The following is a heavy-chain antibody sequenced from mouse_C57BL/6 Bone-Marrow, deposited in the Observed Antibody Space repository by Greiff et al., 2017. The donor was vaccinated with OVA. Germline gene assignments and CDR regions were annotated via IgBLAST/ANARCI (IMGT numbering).Heavy chain of an antibody. CDR2: IDPETGGT. CDR3: TLYYFDY. CDR1: GYTFTDYE. V-gene: IGHV1-15*01. J-gene: IGHJ2*01. Sequence: QVQLKESGAELVRPGASVTLSCKASGYTFTDYEMHWVKQTPVHGLEWIGAIDPETGGTAYNQKFKGKAILTADKSSSTAYMELRSLTSEDSAVYYCTLYYFDYWGQGTTLTVSS.